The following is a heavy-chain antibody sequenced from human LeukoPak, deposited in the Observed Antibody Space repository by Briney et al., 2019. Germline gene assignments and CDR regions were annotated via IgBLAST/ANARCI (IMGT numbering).Heavy chain of an antibody. J-gene: IGHJ3*02. Sequence: PSETLSLTCTVSGGSISSGSYYWSWIRQPAGKGLEWIGRIYTSGSTNYNPSLKSRVTISVDTSKNQFSLKLSSVTAADTAVYYCAREPRRGYCSSSICSHDAFDIWGQGTMVTVSS. V-gene: IGHV4-61*02. CDR3: AREPRRGYCSSSICSHDAFDI. D-gene: IGHD2-2*01. CDR2: IYTSGST. CDR1: GGSISSGSYY.